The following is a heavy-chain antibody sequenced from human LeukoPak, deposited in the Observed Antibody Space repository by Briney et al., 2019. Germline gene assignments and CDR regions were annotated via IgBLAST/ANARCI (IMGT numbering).Heavy chain of an antibody. J-gene: IGHJ4*02. CDR2: INPNSGGT. CDR3: ARGGSSGWYVD. V-gene: IGHV1-2*06. D-gene: IGHD6-19*01. CDR1: GYTLTELS. Sequence: ASVKVSCKVSGYTLTELSMHWVRQAPGQGLEWMGRINPNSGGTNYAQKFQGRVTMTRDTSISTAYMELSRLRSDDTAVYYCARGGSSGWYVDWGQGTLVTVSS.